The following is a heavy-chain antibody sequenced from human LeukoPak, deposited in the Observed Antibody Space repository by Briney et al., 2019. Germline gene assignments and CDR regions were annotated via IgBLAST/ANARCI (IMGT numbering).Heavy chain of an antibody. CDR3: ARDTYYYGSGSPYFDY. CDR1: GGSISSYY. D-gene: IGHD3-10*01. CDR2: IYTSGST. J-gene: IGHJ4*02. V-gene: IGHV4-4*07. Sequence: SETLSLTCTVSGGSISSYYRSWIRQPAGKGLEWIGRIYTSGSTNYNPSLKSRVTMSVDTSKNQFSLKLSSVTAADTAVYYCARDTYYYGSGSPYFDYWGQGTLVTVSS.